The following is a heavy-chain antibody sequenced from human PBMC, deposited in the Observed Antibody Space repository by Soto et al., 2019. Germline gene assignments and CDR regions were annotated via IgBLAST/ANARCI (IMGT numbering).Heavy chain of an antibody. J-gene: IGHJ6*02. V-gene: IGHV6-1*01. D-gene: IGHD5-18*01. CDR3: ARGQYSAMDV. Sequence: SQTLSLTCAISGDSLFSNGVAWNWIRQSPLRGLEWLGRTYYYRSRWYNDYAVSVKSRITVNPDTSKSQFSLYLNSVTPEDSAVYYCARGQYSAMDVWGQGTTVTVSS. CDR1: GDSLFSNGVA. CDR2: TYYYRSRWYN.